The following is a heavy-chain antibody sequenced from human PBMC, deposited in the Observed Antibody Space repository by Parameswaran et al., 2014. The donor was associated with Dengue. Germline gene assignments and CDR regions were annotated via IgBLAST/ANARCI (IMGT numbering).Heavy chain of an antibody. Sequence: WVRQAPGQGLEWMGWMNPNSGNTGYAQKFQGRVTMTRNTSISTAYMELSSLRSEDTAVYYCARGGRGRLNIPGYWGQGTLVTVSS. CDR3: ARGGRGRLNIPGY. D-gene: IGHD2/OR15-2a*01. J-gene: IGHJ4*02. V-gene: IGHV1-8*01. CDR2: MNPNSGNT.